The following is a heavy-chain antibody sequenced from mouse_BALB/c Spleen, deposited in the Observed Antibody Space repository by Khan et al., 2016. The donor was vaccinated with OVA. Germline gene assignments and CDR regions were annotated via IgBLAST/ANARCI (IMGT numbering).Heavy chain of an antibody. D-gene: IGHD2-14*01. CDR3: EIDVAYYRNDGWFAY. CDR1: GYTFTSYT. V-gene: IGHV1-4*01. J-gene: IGHJ3*01. CDR2: INPSNNYT. Sequence: QVQLKQSGAELARPGASVKMSCKASGYTFTSYTIHWIKLRPGQGLEWIGYINPSNNYTNYNQKFKDKVTLTADKSSTTAYLQLSSLKTDDSAVYDCEIDVAYYRNDGWFAYWGQGTLVTVSA.